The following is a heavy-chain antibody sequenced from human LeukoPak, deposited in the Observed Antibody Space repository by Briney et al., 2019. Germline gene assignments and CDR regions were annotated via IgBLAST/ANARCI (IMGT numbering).Heavy chain of an antibody. Sequence: SQTLSLTCAISGDSVSSNSAAWNWIRQSPSRGLVWLGRTYYRSKWYNGYAVSVKSLITINPDTSKNQFSLQLNSMTPEDTAVYYCARDPTGDVGFDYWGQGTLVTVSS. CDR3: ARDPTGDVGFDY. CDR1: GDSVSSNSAA. V-gene: IGHV6-1*01. D-gene: IGHD7-27*01. CDR2: TYYRSKWYN. J-gene: IGHJ4*02.